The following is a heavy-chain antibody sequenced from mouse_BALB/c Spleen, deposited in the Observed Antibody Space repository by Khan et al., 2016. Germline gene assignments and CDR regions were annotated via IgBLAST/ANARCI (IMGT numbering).Heavy chain of an antibody. J-gene: IGHJ3*01. Sequence: QVQLQQPGAELVRPGSSVKISCKASGYAFSSYWMNWVKQRPGQGLEWIGQIYPGDGDTNYNGKFKGKATLTADKSSSTAYMQLRSLTSEDSAVYFRARSGDYDVLAYWGQGTLVTVSA. CDR2: IYPGDGDT. CDR3: ARSGDYDVLAY. CDR1: GYAFSSYW. D-gene: IGHD2-4*01. V-gene: IGHV1-80*01.